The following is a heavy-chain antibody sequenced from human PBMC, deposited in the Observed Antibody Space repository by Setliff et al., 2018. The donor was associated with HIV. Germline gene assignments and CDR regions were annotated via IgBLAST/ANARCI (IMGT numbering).Heavy chain of an antibody. CDR3: ATDQQWLAQGWGGPHY. Sequence: PGWSLRLSCTTSGFPFSTYGMHWVRQAPGKGLESVAVIWYDGTNKRYGDSVKGRFTISRDNSKSTLFLQMNTLRAEDTAVYYCATDQQWLAQGWGGPHYWGQGTLVTVSS. CDR2: IWYDGTNK. D-gene: IGHD6-19*01. V-gene: IGHV3-33*01. CDR1: GFPFSTYG. J-gene: IGHJ4*02.